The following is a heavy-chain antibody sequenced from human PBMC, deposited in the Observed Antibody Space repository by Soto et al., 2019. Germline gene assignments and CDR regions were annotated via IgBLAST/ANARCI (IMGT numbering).Heavy chain of an antibody. CDR2: ISGSGGGT. CDR1: GFTFSSYA. CDR3: AKVGWNTMTTVTKGYFQH. Sequence: EVQLLESGGGLVQPGGSLRLSCAASGFTFSSYAMNWVRQATGNGLEWVSTISGSGGGTYYADSVKGRFTISSDNSKNTLYLQMNSLRAEDTAVYYCAKVGWNTMTTVTKGYFQHWGQGTLVTVSS. D-gene: IGHD4-17*01. V-gene: IGHV3-23*01. J-gene: IGHJ1*01.